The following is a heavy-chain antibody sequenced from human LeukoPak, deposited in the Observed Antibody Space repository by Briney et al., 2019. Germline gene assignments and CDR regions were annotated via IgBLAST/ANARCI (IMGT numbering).Heavy chain of an antibody. CDR2: ISSSGSTI. Sequence: GGSLRLSCAASGFTFSDYYMSWIRQAPGKGLEWVSYISSSGSTIYYADSVKGRFTISRDNSKNTLYLQMNSLRAEDTAVYYCAKEFLSRYQLLHWGQGTLVTVSS. CDR3: AKEFLSRYQLLH. D-gene: IGHD2-2*01. CDR1: GFTFSDYY. J-gene: IGHJ4*02. V-gene: IGHV3-11*01.